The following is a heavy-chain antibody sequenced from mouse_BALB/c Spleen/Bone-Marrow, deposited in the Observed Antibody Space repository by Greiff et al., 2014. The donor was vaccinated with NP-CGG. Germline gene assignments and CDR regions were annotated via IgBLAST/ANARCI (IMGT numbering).Heavy chain of an antibody. CDR2: IDPANGNT. CDR3: ARNGNYGAWFAY. Sequence: VQLQQSGVELVKPGASVKLSCTASGFNIKDTYMHWVKQRPEQGLEWIGRIDPANGNTKYDPKFQGKATITADTSSNTAYLQLSSLTSEDTAVDYCARNGNYGAWFAYWGQGTLVTVSA. J-gene: IGHJ3*01. CDR1: GFNIKDTY. D-gene: IGHD2-1*01. V-gene: IGHV14-3*02.